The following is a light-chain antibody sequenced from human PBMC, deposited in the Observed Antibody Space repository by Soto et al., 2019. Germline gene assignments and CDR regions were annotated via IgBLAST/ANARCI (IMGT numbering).Light chain of an antibody. Sequence: QSLTISCSGSSSNIGSHFVYWYQHLPGTAPKLLIFRDGQRPSGVPARFFGSKSGTSASLAITGLRSEDEADYYCAVWDQSLTGWVFGGGTKVTVL. CDR2: RDG. CDR1: SSNIGSHF. J-gene: IGLJ3*02. CDR3: AVWDQSLTGWV. V-gene: IGLV1-47*01.